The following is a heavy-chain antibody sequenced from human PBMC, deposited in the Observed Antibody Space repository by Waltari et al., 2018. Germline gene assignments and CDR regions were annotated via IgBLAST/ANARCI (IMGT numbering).Heavy chain of an antibody. CDR3: VRGYNPFDY. CDR1: GYSFTNYW. J-gene: IGHJ4*02. V-gene: IGHV5-51*01. CDR2: ISPGDAET. Sequence: EVQLVQSGAEVKKPGESLKISCKGSGYSFTNYWIAWVRQMPGKGLEWMGIISPGDAETRHSPSFQGQVTISADKSISTAYLQWSSLKASDTAMYYCVRGYNPFDYWGQGTLVTVSS. D-gene: IGHD1-1*01.